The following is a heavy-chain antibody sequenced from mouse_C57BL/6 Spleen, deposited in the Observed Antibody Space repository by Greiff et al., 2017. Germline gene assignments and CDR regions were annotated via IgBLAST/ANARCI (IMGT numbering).Heavy chain of an antibody. Sequence: HLHPPFSYPLKPGASVKLSCKASGYTFTSYWMPWVKQRPGQGLEWIGMIHPNSGSTNYNEKFKSKATLTVDKSSSTAYMQLSSLTSEDSAVYYCARSGVYYAMDYWGQGTSVTVSS. CDR3: ARSGVYYAMDY. CDR1: GYTFTSYW. J-gene: IGHJ4*01. CDR2: IHPNSGST. V-gene: IGHV1-64*01. D-gene: IGHD4-1*01.